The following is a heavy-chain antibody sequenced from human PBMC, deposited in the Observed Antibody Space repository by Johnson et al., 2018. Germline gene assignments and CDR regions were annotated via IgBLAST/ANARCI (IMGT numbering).Heavy chain of an antibody. D-gene: IGHD6-19*01. CDR2: ITGRGGTT. V-gene: IGHV3-23*04. Sequence: VQLVESGGGVVQPGRSLRLSCAASGFTFSSYAMTWVRQAPGKGLEWVSAITGRGGTTYYADSVKGRITISRDNSKNTLYLQMNSLTAEDTAVYYCAKGAVAALYYDYMDVGGKGTTVTVAS. CDR1: GFTFSSYA. J-gene: IGHJ6*03. CDR3: AKGAVAALYYDYMDV.